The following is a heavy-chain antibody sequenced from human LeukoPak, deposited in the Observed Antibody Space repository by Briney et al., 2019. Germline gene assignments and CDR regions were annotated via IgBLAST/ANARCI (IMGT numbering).Heavy chain of an antibody. CDR3: ARAPLDDYVWGSYRHGMDV. CDR1: GCSISSGSYY. D-gene: IGHD3-16*02. J-gene: IGHJ6*04. V-gene: IGHV4-61*02. Sequence: SETLSLTCTVSGCSISSGSYYWSCIRQPAGKGLEWIGRIYTSGSTNYNPSLKSRVTISVDTSKNQFSLKLSSVTAADTAVYYCARAPLDDYVWGSYRHGMDVWGKGTTVTVSS. CDR2: IYTSGST.